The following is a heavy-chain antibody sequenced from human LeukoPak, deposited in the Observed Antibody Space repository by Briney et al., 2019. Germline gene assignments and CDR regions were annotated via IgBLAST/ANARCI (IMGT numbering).Heavy chain of an antibody. CDR1: GYSISSGYY. V-gene: IGHV4-38-2*02. D-gene: IGHD3-22*01. CDR3: ARAPSDSSGYSSYYYYMDV. J-gene: IGHJ6*03. Sequence: SETLSLTCTVSGYSISSGYYWGWIRQPPGKGLEWIGSIYHSGSTYYNPSLKSRVTISVDTSKNQFSLKLSSVTAADTAVYYCARAPSDSSGYSSYYYYMDVWGKGTTVTVSS. CDR2: IYHSGST.